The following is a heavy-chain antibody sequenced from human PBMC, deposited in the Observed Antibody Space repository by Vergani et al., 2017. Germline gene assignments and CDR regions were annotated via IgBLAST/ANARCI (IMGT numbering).Heavy chain of an antibody. D-gene: IGHD3-10*01. CDR3: ARGEDYYGSGSYGDDY. V-gene: IGHV1-69*06. CDR2: IIPNFGTA. CDR1: GGTFSSYA. J-gene: IGHJ4*02. Sequence: QVQLVQSGAEVKKPGSSVKVSCKASGGTFSSYAISWVRQAPGQGLEWMGGIIPNFGTANYAQKFQGRVTITADKSTSTAYMELSSLRSEETAVYYCARGEDYYGSGSYGDDYWGQGTLVTVSS.